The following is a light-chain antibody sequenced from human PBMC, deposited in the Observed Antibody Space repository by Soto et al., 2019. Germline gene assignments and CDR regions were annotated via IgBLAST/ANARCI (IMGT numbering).Light chain of an antibody. CDR2: AAS. CDR1: QGISSY. V-gene: IGKV1-8*01. J-gene: IGKJ1*01. Sequence: AIRMTQSPSSFSASTGDRVTITCRASQGISSYLAWYQQKPGKAPKLLIYAASTLQSGVPSRFSGSGSGTDFTLTISCLQSEDFATYYCQQDYSYPWTFGQGTKVESK. CDR3: QQDYSYPWT.